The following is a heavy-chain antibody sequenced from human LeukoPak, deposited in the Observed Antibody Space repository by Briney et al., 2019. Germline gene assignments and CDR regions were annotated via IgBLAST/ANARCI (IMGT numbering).Heavy chain of an antibody. CDR2: INHSGST. Sequence: SETLSLTCAVYGGSFSGYYWSWIRQPPGKGLEWIGEINHSGSTNYNPSLKSRVTISVDTSKNQFSLKLSSVTAADTAAYYCARGQYSTSRSGNYYYGMDVWGQGTTVTVSS. D-gene: IGHD6-13*01. CDR1: GGSFSGYY. V-gene: IGHV4-34*01. J-gene: IGHJ6*02. CDR3: ARGQYSTSRSGNYYYGMDV.